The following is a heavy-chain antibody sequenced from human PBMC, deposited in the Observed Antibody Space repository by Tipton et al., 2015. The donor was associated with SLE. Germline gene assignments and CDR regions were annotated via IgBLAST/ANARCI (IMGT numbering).Heavy chain of an antibody. D-gene: IGHD3-10*01. CDR1: GFTFSHYA. CDR2: ISSDGDNT. V-gene: IGHV3-64D*06. Sequence: SLRLSCSASGFTFSHYAIQWVRQAPGKGLEYISAISSDGDNTYYADSVKGRFTISRDNSKDTMYLQMSSLRPEDTAVYYCVKGLGAGMDVWGQVTTVTVSS. J-gene: IGHJ6*02. CDR3: VKGLGAGMDV.